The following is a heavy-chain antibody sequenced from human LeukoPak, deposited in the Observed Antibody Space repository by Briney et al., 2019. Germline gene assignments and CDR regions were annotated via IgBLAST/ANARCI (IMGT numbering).Heavy chain of an antibody. CDR2: IWYDGSNK. CDR1: GFTFSNYW. J-gene: IGHJ3*02. V-gene: IGHV3-33*08. CDR3: ARGLRNTDTFDI. Sequence: GGSLRLSCVASGFTFSNYWMHWVRQAPGKGLEWVAVIWYDGSNKYYADSVKGRFTISRDNSKNTVYLQMNSLRAEDTAVYYCARGLRNTDTFDIWGQGTMVTVSS.